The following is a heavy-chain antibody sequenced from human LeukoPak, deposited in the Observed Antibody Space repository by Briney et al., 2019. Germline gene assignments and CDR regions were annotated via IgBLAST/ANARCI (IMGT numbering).Heavy chain of an antibody. CDR2: MNPNSGNR. V-gene: IGHV1-8*01. CDR1: GYSFNSYD. CDR3: ARVRTSGYPYADY. D-gene: IGHD5-12*01. Sequence: ASVKVSCKASGYSFNSYDINWVRQATGQGLEGMGWMNPNSGNRGYAQRFVGRVTMSTNTSINTVYMELNSLRAEDTALYYCARVRTSGYPYADYWGQGTLVTVSS. J-gene: IGHJ4*02.